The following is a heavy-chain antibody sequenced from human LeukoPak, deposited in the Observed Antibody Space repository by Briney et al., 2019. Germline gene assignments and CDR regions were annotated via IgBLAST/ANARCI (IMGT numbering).Heavy chain of an antibody. V-gene: IGHV4-38-2*02. CDR1: GYSISSGYY. J-gene: IGHJ2*01. CDR2: IYPSGST. CDR3: ASPRDVAVVVGATAGYFDL. Sequence: SETLSLTCTVSGYSISSGYYWGWIRQPPGKRLEWIGSIYPSGSTFYNPFLKSRVTMSADTSRNQFSLKLNSMTAADTAVYYCASPRDVAVVVGATAGYFDLWGRGTLVTVSS. D-gene: IGHD2-15*01.